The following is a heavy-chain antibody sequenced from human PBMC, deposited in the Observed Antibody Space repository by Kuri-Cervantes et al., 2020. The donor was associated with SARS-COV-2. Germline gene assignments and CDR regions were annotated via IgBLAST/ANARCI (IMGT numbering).Heavy chain of an antibody. CDR3: ARQVAVAGHYYFDY. Sequence: ESLKISCTVSGGSISSSSYYWGWIRQPPGKGLEWIGSIYYSGSTYYNPSLKSRITISVDTSRNQFSLSLSSVTAADTAVYYCARQVAVAGHYYFDYWGQGTLVTVSS. D-gene: IGHD6-19*01. CDR1: GGSISSSSYY. CDR2: IYYSGST. J-gene: IGHJ4*02. V-gene: IGHV4-39*07.